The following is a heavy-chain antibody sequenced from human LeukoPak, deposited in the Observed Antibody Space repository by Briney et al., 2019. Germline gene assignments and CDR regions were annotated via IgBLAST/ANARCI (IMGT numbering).Heavy chain of an antibody. D-gene: IGHD4-23*01. CDR2: ISSDGSST. V-gene: IGHV3-74*01. CDR1: GFTFSNNW. Sequence: GGSLRLSCAASGFTFSNNWMHWVRQVPGKGLVWVSRISSDGSSTTYADSVKGRFTISRDNVKKSLYLQMDSLRAEDTAVYYCARDLGLYDYGGNIDYWGQGTLVTVSS. J-gene: IGHJ4*02. CDR3: ARDLGLYDYGGNIDY.